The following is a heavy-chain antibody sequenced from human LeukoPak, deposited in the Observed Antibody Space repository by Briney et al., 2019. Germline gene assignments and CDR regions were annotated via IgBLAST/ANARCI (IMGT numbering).Heavy chain of an antibody. CDR1: GYTFTGYY. V-gene: IGHV1-2*02. CDR3: AGPGKGYCSSTSCLNYYYMDV. CDR2: INPNSGGT. J-gene: IGHJ6*03. Sequence: GASVKVSCKASGYTFTGYYMHWVRQAPGQGLEWMGWINPNSGGTNYAQKFQGRVTMTRDTSISTAYMELSRLRSDDTAVYYCAGPGKGYCSSTSCLNYYYMDVWGKGTTATVSS. D-gene: IGHD2-2*01.